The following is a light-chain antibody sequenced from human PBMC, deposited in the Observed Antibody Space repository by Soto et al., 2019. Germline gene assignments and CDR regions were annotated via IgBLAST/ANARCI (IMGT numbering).Light chain of an antibody. CDR3: AAWDDSLNGWV. Sequence: QPVLTQPPSASGTPGQRVTISCSGSRSNIGSNSINWYQQLPGTAPKVLIYSNNQRPSGVPARFSGSKSGTSASLAISGLQSDDEAEYHCAAWDDSLNGWVFGGGTKLTVL. CDR1: RSNIGSNS. CDR2: SNN. V-gene: IGLV1-44*01. J-gene: IGLJ3*02.